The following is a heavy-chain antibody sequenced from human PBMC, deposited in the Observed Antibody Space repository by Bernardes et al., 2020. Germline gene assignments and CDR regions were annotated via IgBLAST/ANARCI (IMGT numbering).Heavy chain of an antibody. Sequence: GGSLRLSCAASGFPFRNYPVHWVRQSPGKGLEWVAFISNDGFKSDYADSVKGRFTISRDNSKNTLYLQMNSLRAEDTAVYYCARENDYNNYFDYWGQGTLVTVSS. CDR1: GFPFRNYP. CDR3: ARENDYNNYFDY. CDR2: ISNDGFKS. D-gene: IGHD4-4*01. J-gene: IGHJ4*02. V-gene: IGHV3-30*17.